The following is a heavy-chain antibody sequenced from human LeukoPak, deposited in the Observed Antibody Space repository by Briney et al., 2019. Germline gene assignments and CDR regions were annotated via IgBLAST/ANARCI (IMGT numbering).Heavy chain of an antibody. CDR3: ARVGPSSASMTPAYGMDV. J-gene: IGHJ6*02. V-gene: IGHV3-20*04. Sequence: PGGSLRLSCAASGFTFDDYGMSWVRQGPGKGLEWVSGINWNGGSTGYADSVKGRFTISRGNAKNSLYLQMNSLRAEDTALYYCARVGPSSASMTPAYGMDVWGQGTTVTVSS. D-gene: IGHD2/OR15-2a*01. CDR2: INWNGGST. CDR1: GFTFDDYG.